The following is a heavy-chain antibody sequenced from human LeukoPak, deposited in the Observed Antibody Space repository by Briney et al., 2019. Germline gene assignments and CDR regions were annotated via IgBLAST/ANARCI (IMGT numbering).Heavy chain of an antibody. CDR2: IRSKANSYAT. Sequence: PGGSLRLSCAASGFTFSSYEMNWVRQAPGKGLEWVGRIRSKANSYATAYAASVKGRFTISRDDSKNTAYLQMNSLKTEDTAVYYCTGNIRSRDYWGQGTLVTVSS. CDR1: GFTFSSYE. D-gene: IGHD4-17*01. J-gene: IGHJ4*02. V-gene: IGHV3-73*01. CDR3: TGNIRSRDY.